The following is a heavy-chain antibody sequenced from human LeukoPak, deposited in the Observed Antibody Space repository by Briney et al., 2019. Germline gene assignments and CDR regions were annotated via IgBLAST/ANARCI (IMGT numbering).Heavy chain of an antibody. CDR2: INPNSGGT. CDR1: GYTFTDYY. D-gene: IGHD5-18*01. Sequence: LGASVKVSCKASGYTFTDYYMHWVRQAPGQGLEWMGWINPNSGGTNYAQKFQGRVTMTRDTSISTAYMELSRLRSEDTAVYYCARDTAMAPLLGWGQGTLVTVSS. V-gene: IGHV1-2*02. CDR3: ARDTAMAPLLG. J-gene: IGHJ4*02.